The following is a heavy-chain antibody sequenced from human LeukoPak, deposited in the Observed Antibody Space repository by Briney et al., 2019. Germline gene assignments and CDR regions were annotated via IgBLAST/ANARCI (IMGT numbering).Heavy chain of an antibody. J-gene: IGHJ4*02. V-gene: IGHV3-23*01. D-gene: IGHD3-22*01. CDR3: AKDRWLLGTYYFDY. Sequence: QASETLSLTCAVYGGSFSGYYWSWVRQAPGKGLEWVSAISGSGGSTYYADSVKGRFTISRDNSKNTLYLQMNSLRAEDTAVYYCAKDRWLLGTYYFDYWGQGTLVTVSS. CDR1: GGSFSGYY. CDR2: ISGSGGST.